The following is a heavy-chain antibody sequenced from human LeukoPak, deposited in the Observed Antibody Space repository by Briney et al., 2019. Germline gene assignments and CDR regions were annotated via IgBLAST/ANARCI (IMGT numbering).Heavy chain of an antibody. Sequence: ASVKVSCKASGYTFTGYYMHWVRQAPGQGLEWMGWISAYNGNTNYAQKLQGRVTMTTDTSTSTAYMELRSLRSDDTAVYYCARGSYDSSAARGAFDIWGQGTMVTVSS. CDR3: ARGSYDSSAARGAFDI. CDR1: GYTFTGYY. V-gene: IGHV1-18*04. D-gene: IGHD3-22*01. J-gene: IGHJ3*02. CDR2: ISAYNGNT.